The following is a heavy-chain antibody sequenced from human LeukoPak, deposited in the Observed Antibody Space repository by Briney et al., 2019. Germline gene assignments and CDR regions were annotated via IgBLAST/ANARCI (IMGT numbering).Heavy chain of an antibody. D-gene: IGHD3-10*01. CDR3: TRVRRGTGSMVDY. J-gene: IGHJ4*02. Sequence: GESLRISCKGSGYSFTSYWISWVRQAPGKGLEWVGLIRSKAYGGTTEYAASVKGRLTISRDDSKSIAYLQMNSLKTEDTAVYYCTRVRRGTGSMVDYWGQGTLVTVSS. V-gene: IGHV3-49*02. CDR1: GYSFTSYW. CDR2: IRSKAYGGTT.